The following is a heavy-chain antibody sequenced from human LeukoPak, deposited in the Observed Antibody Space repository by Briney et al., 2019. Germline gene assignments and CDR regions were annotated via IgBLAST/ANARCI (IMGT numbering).Heavy chain of an antibody. J-gene: IGHJ5*02. V-gene: IGHV3-30*04. Sequence: GGSLRLSCAASGFTFSSYAMHWVRQAPGKGLEWVAVISYDGSNKYYADSVKGRFTISRDNSKNTLYLQMNSLRAEDTAVYYCARGVGGSTLSDWFDPWGQGTLVTVSS. CDR3: ARGVGGSTLSDWFDP. D-gene: IGHD2-2*01. CDR2: ISYDGSNK. CDR1: GFTFSSYA.